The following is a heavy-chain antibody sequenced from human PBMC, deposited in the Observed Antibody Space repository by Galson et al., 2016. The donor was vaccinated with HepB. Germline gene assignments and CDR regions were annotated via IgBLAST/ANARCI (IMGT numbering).Heavy chain of an antibody. CDR2: IDDEASTT. J-gene: IGHJ4*02. D-gene: IGHD6-19*01. CDR3: ARGPAYSSGWSGLDS. CDR1: GFTFSNYW. Sequence: SLRLSCAASGFTFSNYWMHWVRQAPGKGLVWVSRIDDEASTTTYADFVEGRFITSRDNTYNILYLQINSLRADDTAVYYCARGPAYSSGWSGLDSWGQGTLVTVSS. V-gene: IGHV3-74*01.